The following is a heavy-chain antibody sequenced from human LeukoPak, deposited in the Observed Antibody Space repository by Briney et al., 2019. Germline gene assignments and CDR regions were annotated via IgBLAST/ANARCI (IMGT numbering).Heavy chain of an antibody. J-gene: IGHJ3*02. CDR3: AKKNRGYCGGDCYSDAFDI. CDR1: GFTFSSYA. CDR2: ISGSGGST. V-gene: IGHV3-23*01. Sequence: GGSLRLSCAASGFTFSSYAMSWVRQAPGKGLEWVSAISGSGGSTYYADSVEGRFTISRDNSKNTLYLQMNSLRAEDTAVCYCAKKNRGYCGGDCYSDAFDIWGQGTMVTVSS. D-gene: IGHD2-21*02.